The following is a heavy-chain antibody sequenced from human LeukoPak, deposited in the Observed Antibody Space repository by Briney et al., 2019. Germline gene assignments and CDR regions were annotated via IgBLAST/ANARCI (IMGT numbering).Heavy chain of an antibody. V-gene: IGHV1-8*01. CDR3: ARAMYSSSRGRVLREGY. CDR2: MNPNSGNT. Sequence: ASVKVSCKASGYTFTNYDINWVRQATGQGLEWMGWMNPNSGNTGYAQRFQGRVTMTRNTSISTAYMELSSLRSEDTAVYYCARAMYSSSRGRVLREGYWGQGTLVTVPS. CDR1: GYTFTNYD. D-gene: IGHD6-13*01. J-gene: IGHJ4*02.